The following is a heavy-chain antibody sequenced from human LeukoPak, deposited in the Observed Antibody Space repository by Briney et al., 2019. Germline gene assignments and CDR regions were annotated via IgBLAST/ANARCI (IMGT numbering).Heavy chain of an antibody. CDR2: INPNDGDT. V-gene: IGHV1-2*02. CDR3: ARANFLYCSSTTCLFDY. D-gene: IGHD2-2*01. Sequence: ASVKVSCKASGYTFTDYYMHWVRQAPGQGFEWMGWINPNDGDTNYAQKFQGRVTMTRDTYISTAHMEVSRLRSDDTAVYYCARANFLYCSSTTCLFDYWGQGTLVTVSS. CDR1: GYTFTDYY. J-gene: IGHJ4*02.